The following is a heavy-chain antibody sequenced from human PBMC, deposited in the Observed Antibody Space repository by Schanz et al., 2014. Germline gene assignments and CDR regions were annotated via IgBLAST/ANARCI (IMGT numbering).Heavy chain of an antibody. D-gene: IGHD2-21*01. J-gene: IGHJ4*02. Sequence: EVHLVESGGGLVKPGGSLRLSCGASGFTFSDYSMNWVRQAPGKGLEWVSSISDSSSYIYYADSVKGRFTISRDNARNSVYLQMNTLRAEDTAVYYCARDDSPSTKPFDSWGQGTLVSVSS. V-gene: IGHV3-21*01. CDR3: ARDDSPSTKPFDS. CDR2: ISDSSSYI. CDR1: GFTFSDYS.